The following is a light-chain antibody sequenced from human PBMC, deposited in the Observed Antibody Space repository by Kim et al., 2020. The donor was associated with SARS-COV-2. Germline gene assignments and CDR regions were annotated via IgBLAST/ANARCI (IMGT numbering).Light chain of an antibody. CDR1: SSDIGAYEN. CDR2: QVS. J-gene: IGLJ1*01. V-gene: IGLV2-8*01. Sequence: GQSFTISCTGSSSDIGAYENVSWYQQHPGKAPKLMISQVSKRSSGVPDRFSGSKSGNTASLTVSGLQAEDEADYYCCSYARTSYVFGTGTKVTVL. CDR3: CSYARTSYV.